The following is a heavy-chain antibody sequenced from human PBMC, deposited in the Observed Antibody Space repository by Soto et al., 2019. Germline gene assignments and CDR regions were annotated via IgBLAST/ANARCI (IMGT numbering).Heavy chain of an antibody. CDR1: GFTFSSYA. J-gene: IGHJ6*02. CDR3: ARGDRGGSGSPASYYYSGLDV. V-gene: IGHV3-23*01. CDR2: VSAGGDMT. Sequence: LRLSCAASGFTFSSYAMSWVRQAPGKGLEWVSSVSAGGDMTYYSDSVKGRFTISRDNSNNALFLQMNSLRAEDTALYYCARGDRGGSGSPASYYYSGLDVWGQGTTVTVSS. D-gene: IGHD3-10*01.